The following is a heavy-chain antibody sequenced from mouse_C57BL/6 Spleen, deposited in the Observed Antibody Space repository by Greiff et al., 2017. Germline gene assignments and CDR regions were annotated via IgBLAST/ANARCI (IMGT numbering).Heavy chain of an antibody. CDR1: GYSITSGYY. V-gene: IGHV3-6*01. CDR3: ARWRGPYYFDY. J-gene: IGHJ2*01. Sequence: EVKLQESGPGLVKPSQSLSLTCSVTGYSITSGYYWNWIRQFPGNKLEWMGYISYDGSNNYNPSLKNRISITRDTSKNQFFLKLNSVTTEDTATYYCARWRGPYYFDYWGQGTTLTVSS. D-gene: IGHD3-3*01. CDR2: ISYDGSN.